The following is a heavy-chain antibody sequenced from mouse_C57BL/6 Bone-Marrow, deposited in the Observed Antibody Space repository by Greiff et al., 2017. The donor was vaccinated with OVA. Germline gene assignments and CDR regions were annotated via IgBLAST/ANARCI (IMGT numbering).Heavy chain of an antibody. CDR1: GYTFTSYW. J-gene: IGHJ2*01. Sequence: QVQLQQPGTELVKPGASVKLSCKASGYTFTSYWMHWVKQRPGQGLEWIGNINPSNGGTNYNEKFKSKATLTVYKSSSTAYMQLSSLTSEDSAVYYCARSPITTVVATDYWGQGTTLTVSS. CDR2: INPSNGGT. D-gene: IGHD1-1*01. V-gene: IGHV1-53*01. CDR3: ARSPITTVVATDY.